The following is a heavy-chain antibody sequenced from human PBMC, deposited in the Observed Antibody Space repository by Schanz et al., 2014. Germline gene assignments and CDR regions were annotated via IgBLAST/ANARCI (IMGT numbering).Heavy chain of an antibody. J-gene: IGHJ6*02. Sequence: QVQLVQSGAVVKKPGASVKVSCEASGYTFTSYYIHWFRQAPGQGLEWMGRIIPILDKTNYAQKFQGRVTMTADKSTSTVYMEVSGLRSEDTAVYYCAKVDRTRYYAMDVWGQGTRVTVSS. D-gene: IGHD3-9*01. CDR3: AKVDRTRYYAMDV. CDR1: GYTFTSYY. V-gene: IGHV1-46*01. CDR2: IIPILDKT.